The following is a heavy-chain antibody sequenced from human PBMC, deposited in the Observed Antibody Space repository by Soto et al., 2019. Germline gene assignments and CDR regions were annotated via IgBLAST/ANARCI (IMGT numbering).Heavy chain of an antibody. CDR2: INHSGST. V-gene: IGHV4-34*01. Sequence: PSETLSLTCAVYGGSFSGYYWSWIRQPPGKGLEWIGEINHSGSTNYNPSLKSRVTISVDTSKNQFSLKLSSVTAADTAVYYCARATNGYYDILTGYSLDYWGQGTLVTVSS. J-gene: IGHJ4*02. D-gene: IGHD3-9*01. CDR1: GGSFSGYY. CDR3: ARATNGYYDILTGYSLDY.